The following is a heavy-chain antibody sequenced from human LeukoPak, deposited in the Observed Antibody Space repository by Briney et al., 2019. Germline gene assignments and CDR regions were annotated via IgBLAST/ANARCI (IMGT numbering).Heavy chain of an antibody. CDR2: ISSGGSP. J-gene: IGHJ5*02. Sequence: SETLSLTCTVSGASISSGSYYWSWIRQPAGRGLEWIARISSGGSPNYNPSLQSRVTISVDTSKNQFSLELSSVTAADTAVYYCARDLAQRPFYWFDPWGQGTLVIVSS. V-gene: IGHV4-61*02. CDR1: GASISSGSYY. CDR3: ARDLAQRPFYWFDP. D-gene: IGHD6-25*01.